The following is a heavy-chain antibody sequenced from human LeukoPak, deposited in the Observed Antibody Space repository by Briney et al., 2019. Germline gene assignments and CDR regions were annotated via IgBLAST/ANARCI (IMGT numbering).Heavy chain of an antibody. CDR1: GGSISSSTYY. Sequence: SETLSLTCTVSGGSISSSTYYWGWIRQPPGKGLEWIGSIYYSGSTYYNPSLKSRVTISVDTSKNQFSLKLSSVSAADTAVYYCARHGKVPAAMRRIDYWGQGTLVTVSS. CDR2: IYYSGST. J-gene: IGHJ4*02. D-gene: IGHD2-2*01. CDR3: ARHGKVPAAMRRIDY. V-gene: IGHV4-39*01.